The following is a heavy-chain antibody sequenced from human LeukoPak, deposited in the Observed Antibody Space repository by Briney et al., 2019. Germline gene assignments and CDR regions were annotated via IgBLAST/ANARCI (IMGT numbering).Heavy chain of an antibody. Sequence: PGGSLRLSCATSGFTFSSYWMSWVRQAPGKGLEWVANINQHGNEKYYVDPVKGRFTISRDNAKNSLYLQMNSLRAGDTAVYYCARDARPNYYTSGSGIWGQGTLVTVSS. V-gene: IGHV3-7*01. D-gene: IGHD3-10*01. CDR3: ARDARPNYYTSGSGI. J-gene: IGHJ4*02. CDR1: GFTFSSYW. CDR2: INQHGNEK.